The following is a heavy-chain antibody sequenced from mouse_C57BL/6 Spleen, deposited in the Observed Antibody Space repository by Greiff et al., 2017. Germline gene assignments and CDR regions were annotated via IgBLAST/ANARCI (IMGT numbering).Heavy chain of an antibody. CDR3: ARGRGSYDGYYGGY. CDR1: GYTFTSYW. J-gene: IGHJ2*01. CDR2: IHPNSGST. Sequence: VQLQQPGAELVKPGASVKLSCKASGYTFTSYWMHWVKQRPGQGLEWIGMIHPNSGSTNYNEKFKSKATLTVDKSSSTAYMQLSSLTSADSAVYYCARGRGSYDGYYGGYWGQGTTLTVSS. V-gene: IGHV1-64*01. D-gene: IGHD2-3*01.